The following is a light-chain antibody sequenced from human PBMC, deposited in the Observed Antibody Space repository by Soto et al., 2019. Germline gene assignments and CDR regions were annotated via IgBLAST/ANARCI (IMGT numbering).Light chain of an antibody. Sequence: EIVFTQSPDRLSLSPGERATLSCRASQSVSSSLAWYQHKPGQAPRLLIYGASTRATGIPDRFSGSGSGTDFTLTISRLEPEDFAVYYCQQYGSSPLTFGGGTKVDIK. CDR1: QSVSSS. CDR2: GAS. V-gene: IGKV3-20*01. CDR3: QQYGSSPLT. J-gene: IGKJ4*01.